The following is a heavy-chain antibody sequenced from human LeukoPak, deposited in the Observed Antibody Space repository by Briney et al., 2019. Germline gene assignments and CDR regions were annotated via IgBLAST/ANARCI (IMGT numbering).Heavy chain of an antibody. V-gene: IGHV1-69*13. D-gene: IGHD3-9*01. Sequence: ASVKVSCKASGYTFTSYYMHWVRQAPGQGLEWMGGILPIFGTAIYAQHFQGRLTITADESTNSAYMELNRLRSDDTAVYYCARAEDQGRYFDWLPGFDPWGQGTLVTVSS. CDR2: ILPIFGTA. CDR1: GYTFTSYY. J-gene: IGHJ5*02. CDR3: ARAEDQGRYFDWLPGFDP.